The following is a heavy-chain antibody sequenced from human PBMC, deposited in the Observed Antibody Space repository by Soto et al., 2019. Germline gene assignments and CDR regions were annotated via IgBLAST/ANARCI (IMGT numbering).Heavy chain of an antibody. J-gene: IGHJ6*02. Sequence: QVQLVQSGAEVKKPGSSVKVSCKTSEGSFSNYAISWVRQAPGQGLEWMGGIVPVFGSVKYAQNFHGRVTLTADTVTTTAYMGLSSLRSDDTAVYYCARPANIAGRAGDHYYYYGMDVWGQGTTVTVAS. CDR3: ARPANIAGRAGDHYYYYGMDV. CDR1: EGSFSNYA. CDR2: IVPVFGSV. D-gene: IGHD1-26*01. V-gene: IGHV1-69*06.